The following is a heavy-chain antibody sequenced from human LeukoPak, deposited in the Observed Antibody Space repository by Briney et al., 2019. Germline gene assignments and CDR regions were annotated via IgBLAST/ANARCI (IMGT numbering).Heavy chain of an antibody. CDR2: ISGSGGST. CDR3: AKDGDYGTQNFDY. CDR1: GFTFSSYA. Sequence: PGGSLRLSCAASGFTFSSYAMSWVRQAPGKGLEWVSAISGSGGSTYYADSVKGRFTISRDNSKNTLYLQMNGLRAEDTAVYYCAKDGDYGTQNFDYWGQGTLVTVSS. J-gene: IGHJ4*02. D-gene: IGHD4-17*01. V-gene: IGHV3-23*01.